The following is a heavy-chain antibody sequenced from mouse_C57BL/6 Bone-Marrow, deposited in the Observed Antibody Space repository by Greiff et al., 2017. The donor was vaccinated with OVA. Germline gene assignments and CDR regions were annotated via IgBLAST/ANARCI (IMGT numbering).Heavy chain of an antibody. CDR2: IDPNSGGT. CDR1: GYTFTSYW. V-gene: IGHV1-72*01. D-gene: IGHD2-2*01. J-gene: IGHJ2*01. Sequence: QVQLQQPGAELVKPGASVKLSCKASGYTFTSYWMHWVKHSPGRGLEWIGRIDPNSGGTKYNEKFKSKATLTVDKPSSTAYMQLSSLTSEDSAVYYCARKGAVYGYEGLYFDYWGQGTTLTVSS. CDR3: ARKGAVYGYEGLYFDY.